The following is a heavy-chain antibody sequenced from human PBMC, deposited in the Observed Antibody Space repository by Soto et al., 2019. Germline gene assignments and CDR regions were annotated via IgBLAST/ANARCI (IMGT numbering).Heavy chain of an antibody. D-gene: IGHD3-3*01. CDR1: GYTFTIYG. V-gene: IGHV1-8*02. Sequence: GVSVKVSCKASGYTFTIYGISWVRQAPGQGLEWMGWMNPNSGNTGYAQKFQGRVTMTRNTSISTAYMELSSLRSEDTAVYYCARGREDFWSGYYHENWFDPWGQGTLVTVSS. CDR3: ARGREDFWSGYYHENWFDP. CDR2: MNPNSGNT. J-gene: IGHJ5*02.